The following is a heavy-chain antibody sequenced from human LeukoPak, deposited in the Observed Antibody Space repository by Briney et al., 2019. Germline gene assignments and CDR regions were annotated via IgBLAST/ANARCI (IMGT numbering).Heavy chain of an antibody. CDR3: ARNPTTTVVTLNWFDP. CDR1: GFTFSSYW. J-gene: IGHJ5*02. CDR2: ISYDGSNK. Sequence: GGSLRLSCAASGFTFSSYWMHWVRQAPGKGLEWVAVISYDGSNKYYADSVKGRFTISRDNSKNTLYLQMNSLRAEDTAVYYCARNPTTTVVTLNWFDPWGQVTLVTVSS. D-gene: IGHD4-23*01. V-gene: IGHV3-30-3*01.